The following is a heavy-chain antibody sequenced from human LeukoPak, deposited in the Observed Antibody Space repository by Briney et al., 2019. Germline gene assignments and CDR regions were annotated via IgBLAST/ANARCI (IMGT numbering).Heavy chain of an antibody. CDR1: GFTVSSNY. V-gene: IGHV3-53*01. CDR3: ARDPSSPYCSGGSCYSHYYYYGMDV. J-gene: IGHJ6*02. CDR2: IYSGGST. Sequence: GGSLRLSCAASGFTVSSNYMSWVRQAPGKGLEWVSVIYSGGSTYYADSVKGRFTISRDNSKNTLYLQMNSLRAEDTAVYYCARDPSSPYCSGGSCYSHYYYYGMDVWGQGTTVTVSS. D-gene: IGHD2-15*01.